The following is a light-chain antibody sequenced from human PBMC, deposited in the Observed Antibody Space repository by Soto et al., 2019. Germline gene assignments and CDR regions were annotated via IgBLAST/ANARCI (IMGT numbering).Light chain of an antibody. CDR1: QTSGSNF. Sequence: EIVMTQSPATLSLSPGERATLSCKTSQTSGSNFLAWYQHKPGQAPRLLIYASSNRATGIPDRFSGSASGPDFTLTINRLEPEDFAVYYCQLYGISPQFGQGTRLE. CDR2: ASS. V-gene: IGKV3-20*01. J-gene: IGKJ5*01. CDR3: QLYGISPQ.